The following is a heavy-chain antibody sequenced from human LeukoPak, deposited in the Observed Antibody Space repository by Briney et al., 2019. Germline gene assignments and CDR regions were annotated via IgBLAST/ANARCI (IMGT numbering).Heavy chain of an antibody. V-gene: IGHV3-11*04. CDR2: ISSSGSTI. CDR3: ARGRDGYNSGAFDI. D-gene: IGHD5-24*01. J-gene: IGHJ3*02. Sequence: GGSLRLSCAASGFTFSDYYMSWIRQAPGKGLEWVSYISSSGSTIYYADSVKGRFTIPRDSAKNSLYLQMNSLRAEDTAVYSCARGRDGYNSGAFDIWGQGTMVTVSS. CDR1: GFTFSDYY.